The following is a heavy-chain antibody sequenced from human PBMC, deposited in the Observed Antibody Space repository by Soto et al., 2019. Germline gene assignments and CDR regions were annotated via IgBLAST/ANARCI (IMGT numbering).Heavy chain of an antibody. V-gene: IGHV3-21*01. CDR2: ISSSSSYI. Sequence: EVQLVESGGGLVKPGGSLRLSCAASGFTFSSYSMNWVRQAPGKGLEWVSSISSSSSYIYYADSVKGRFTISRDNAKNSLYLQMNSLRAEDTAVYYCARDGVNLDYGDFYDAFDIWGQGTMVTVSS. CDR1: GFTFSSYS. J-gene: IGHJ3*02. CDR3: ARDGVNLDYGDFYDAFDI. D-gene: IGHD4-17*01.